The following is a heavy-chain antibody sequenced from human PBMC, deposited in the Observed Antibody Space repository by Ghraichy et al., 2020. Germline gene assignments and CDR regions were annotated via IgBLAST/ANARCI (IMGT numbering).Heavy chain of an antibody. D-gene: IGHD1-14*01. CDR2: FDPIDGET. CDR1: GYTLTELS. CDR3: TTWGATARKFYFDQ. V-gene: IGHV1-24*01. J-gene: IGHJ4*02. Sequence: ASVKVSCKVSGYTLTELSIHWVRQAPGKGPEWMGGFDPIDGETIYPQKFQDRVTVTEDTSADTAYMQLSSLKSEDTAVYYCTTWGATARKFYFDQWGQGSLVTVSS.